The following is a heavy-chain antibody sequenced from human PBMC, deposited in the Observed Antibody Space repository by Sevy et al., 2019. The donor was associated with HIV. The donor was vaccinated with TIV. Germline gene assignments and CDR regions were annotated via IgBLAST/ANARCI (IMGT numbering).Heavy chain of an antibody. D-gene: IGHD6-13*01. J-gene: IGHJ6*02. V-gene: IGHV3-53*01. Sequence: GGSLRLSCAASGFSVSSNYMSWVRQAPGKGLEWVSIINSDGSTYNADSVKGRFTISRDNSKNTLYLQMNSLRAEDTAVYYCARDRLSGYSSSWFMDVWGQGTTVTVSS. CDR3: ARDRLSGYSSSWFMDV. CDR2: INSDGST. CDR1: GFSVSSNY.